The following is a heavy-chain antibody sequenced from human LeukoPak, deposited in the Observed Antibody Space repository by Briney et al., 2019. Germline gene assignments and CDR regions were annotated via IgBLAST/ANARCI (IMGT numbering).Heavy chain of an antibody. J-gene: IGHJ6*03. CDR2: ICTSGST. V-gene: IGHV4-4*07. Sequence: KPSETLSLTCTVSGGSISSYYWSWLRQPAGKGLEWLGRICTSGSTNYNPSLKSRVTMSVDTSKNQFSLKLSSVTAADTAMYYCARDVPYCTNGVCYVRDYYYYMDVWGKGTTVTVSS. D-gene: IGHD2-8*01. CDR1: GGSISSYY. CDR3: ARDVPYCTNGVCYVRDYYYYMDV.